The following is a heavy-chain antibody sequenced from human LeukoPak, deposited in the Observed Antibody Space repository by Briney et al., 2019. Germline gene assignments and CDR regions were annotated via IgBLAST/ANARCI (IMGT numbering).Heavy chain of an antibody. Sequence: PGGSLRLSCAASGFTFSSYSMNWVRQAPGKGLEWVSSISSSSSYIYYADSVKGRFTISRDNAKNSLYLQMNSLRAEDTAVYYCARDGPMVRGVSPFDYWGQGTLVTVSS. CDR1: GFTFSSYS. CDR3: ARDGPMVRGVSPFDY. J-gene: IGHJ4*02. D-gene: IGHD3-10*01. V-gene: IGHV3-21*01. CDR2: ISSSSSYI.